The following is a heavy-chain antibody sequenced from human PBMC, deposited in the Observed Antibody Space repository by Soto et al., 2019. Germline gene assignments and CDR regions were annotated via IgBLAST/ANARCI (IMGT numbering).Heavy chain of an antibody. J-gene: IGHJ2*01. Sequence: EVQLVESGGGLVQPGGSPRLSCEVSRFAFSSYWMSWVRQAPGKGLEWVANIKQDGSEKYYVDSVKGRFTISRDNTKNSLYLQMNSLRAEDTAVYYCARECPKGGLAVASPTHTNWYFDLWGRGTLVTVSS. V-gene: IGHV3-7*03. CDR2: IKQDGSEK. CDR3: ARECPKGGLAVASPTHTNWYFDL. CDR1: RFAFSSYW. D-gene: IGHD6-19*01.